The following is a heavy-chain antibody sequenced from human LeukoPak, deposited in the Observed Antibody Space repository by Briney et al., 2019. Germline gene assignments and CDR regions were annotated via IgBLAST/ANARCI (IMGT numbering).Heavy chain of an antibody. J-gene: IGHJ4*02. CDR1: GFTFSSYS. V-gene: IGHV3-7*01. D-gene: IGHD5-24*01. Sequence: GGSLRLSCAASGFTFSSYSMAWVRQAPGKGLECVANIREDGSEEYCVDSVKGRFTISRDNAKNSLYLQMSSLRADDTAVYYCARWRWQQSESDYWGQGTLVTVSS. CDR3: ARWRWQQSESDY. CDR2: IREDGSEE.